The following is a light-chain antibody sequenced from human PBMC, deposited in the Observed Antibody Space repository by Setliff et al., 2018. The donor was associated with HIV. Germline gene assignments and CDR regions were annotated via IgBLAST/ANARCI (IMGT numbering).Light chain of an antibody. V-gene: IGLV7-46*01. J-gene: IGLJ3*02. CDR3: FLSYSGARRV. Sequence: QAVVTQEPSLTVSPGGTVILTCGSSTGAVTSGHYPYWFQQKPGQAPRTLIYDTSNKHSWTPARFSGSLLGGKAALTLSGAQPEDEAAYYCFLSYSGARRVFGGGTK. CDR1: TGAVTSGHY. CDR2: DTS.